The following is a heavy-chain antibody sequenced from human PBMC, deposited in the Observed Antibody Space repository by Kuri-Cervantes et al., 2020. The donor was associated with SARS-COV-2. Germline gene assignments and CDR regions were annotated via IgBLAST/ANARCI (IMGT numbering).Heavy chain of an antibody. J-gene: IGHJ6*03. CDR3: ASGSTGYYYYYMDV. CDR2: INHRGST. V-gene: IGHV4-34*01. Sequence: SETLSLTCLVYGESDSKYFWSWIRQSPGKGLEWIGEINHRGSTKYNPSLKSRVTISVDTSKNQFSLKLSSVTAADTAVYYCASGSTGYYYYYMDVWGKGTTVTVSS. CDR1: GESDSKYF. D-gene: IGHD3-9*01.